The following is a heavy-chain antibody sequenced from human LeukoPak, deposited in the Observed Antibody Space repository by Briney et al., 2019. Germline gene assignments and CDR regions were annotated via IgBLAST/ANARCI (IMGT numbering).Heavy chain of an antibody. Sequence: PGGSLRLSCAASGFTFSSNLMHCVRQAPGKGLEWVTVTSHDENNKYYADSVKGRFTISRDNSKNTLYLQMNSMRTEDTAVYYCAKDVFGGIDYWGQGTLVTVSS. J-gene: IGHJ4*02. CDR1: GFTFSSNL. V-gene: IGHV3-30-3*01. CDR2: TSHDENNK. D-gene: IGHD3-10*01. CDR3: AKDVFGGIDY.